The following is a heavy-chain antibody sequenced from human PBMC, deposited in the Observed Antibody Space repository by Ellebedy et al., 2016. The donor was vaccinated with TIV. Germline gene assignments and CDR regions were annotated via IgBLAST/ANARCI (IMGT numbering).Heavy chain of an antibody. Sequence: AASVKVSCKASGGTFSSYSINWVRQAPGQGLEWMGRIIPILDITNYAKNFQGRVTITADKSTSTAYMELSSLRSEDTAVYYCARAPPPRGDLSADAFDIWGQGTMVTVSS. CDR3: ARAPPPRGDLSADAFDI. CDR1: GGTFSSYS. V-gene: IGHV1-69*04. CDR2: IIPILDIT. D-gene: IGHD7-27*01. J-gene: IGHJ3*02.